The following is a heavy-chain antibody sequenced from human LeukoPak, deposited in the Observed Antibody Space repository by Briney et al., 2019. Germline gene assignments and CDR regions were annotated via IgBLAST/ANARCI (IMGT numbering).Heavy chain of an antibody. CDR1: GITLSNYG. D-gene: IGHD3-22*01. J-gene: IGHJ4*02. CDR2: ISGSGGRT. V-gene: IGHV3-23*01. CDR3: APEGTGYSNSSGYLGY. Sequence: GGSLRLSCAVSGITLSNYGMSWVRQAPGKGLEWVAGISGSGGRTNYADSVRGRFTISRDNAKNTLYLQMNSLRAEDTAVYYCAPEGTGYSNSSGYLGYWGQGTLVTVSS.